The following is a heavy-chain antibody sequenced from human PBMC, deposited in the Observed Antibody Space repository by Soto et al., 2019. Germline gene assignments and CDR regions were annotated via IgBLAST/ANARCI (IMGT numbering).Heavy chain of an antibody. Sequence: DLVESGGGLAKPGGALRLSCTDSGFTFSSHTMNWVRQAPGKGLEWVSSISATGSDIYYGDSVMGRFTISRDNAKNSLYLQLNNLRVEDTAVYYCGRGYDVVRVPVAIRVGYFDHWGQGTVVTVSS. CDR2: ISATGSDI. V-gene: IGHV3-21*04. CDR3: GRGYDVVRVPVAIRVGYFDH. D-gene: IGHD3-16*01. CDR1: GFTFSSHT. J-gene: IGHJ4*02.